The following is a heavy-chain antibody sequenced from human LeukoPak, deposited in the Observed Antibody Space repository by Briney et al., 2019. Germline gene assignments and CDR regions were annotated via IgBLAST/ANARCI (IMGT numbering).Heavy chain of an antibody. CDR2: ISNNGGYT. CDR3: AKQLGYCSDGSCYFPY. CDR1: GFTFNNNW. J-gene: IGHJ4*02. V-gene: IGHV3-23*01. D-gene: IGHD2-15*01. Sequence: GGSLRLSCVVSGFTFNNNWMTWVRQAPGKGLEWVSAISNNGGYTYYADSVQGRFTISRDNSKSTLCLQMNSLRAEDTAVYYCAKQLGYCSDGSCYFPYWGQGTLVTVSS.